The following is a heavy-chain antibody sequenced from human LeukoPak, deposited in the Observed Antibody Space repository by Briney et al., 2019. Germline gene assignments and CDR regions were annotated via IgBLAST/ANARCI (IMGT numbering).Heavy chain of an antibody. V-gene: IGHV1-69*04. CDR3: ARSKIAAGDTIYYFDY. J-gene: IGHJ4*02. D-gene: IGHD6-13*01. CDR1: GGTFSSYA. CDR2: IIPILGIA. Sequence: SVKVSCKASGGTFSSYAISWVRQAPGQGLEWMGRIIPILGIANYAQKFQGRVTITADKSTSTAYMELSSLRSEDTAVYYCARSKIAAGDTIYYFDYWGQGTLVTVSS.